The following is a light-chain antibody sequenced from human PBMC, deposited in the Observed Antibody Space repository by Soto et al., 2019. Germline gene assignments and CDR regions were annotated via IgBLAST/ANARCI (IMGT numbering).Light chain of an antibody. V-gene: IGKV1-27*01. CDR1: QGISNY. CDR2: AAS. J-gene: IGKJ4*01. CDR3: QKYNSAPT. Sequence: DIQMTQSPSSLSASVGDRVTITCRASQGISNYLAWYQQKPGKVPKLLIYAASTLQSGVPSRFSGSGSGTDFTLTISSLQPEDVAAYYCQKYNSAPTFGGGTKVEIK.